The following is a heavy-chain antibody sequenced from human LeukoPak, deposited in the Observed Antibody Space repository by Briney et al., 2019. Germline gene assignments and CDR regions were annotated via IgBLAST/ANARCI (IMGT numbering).Heavy chain of an antibody. CDR3: ARLGLLRGNWFDP. CDR2: IYSGGST. J-gene: IGHJ5*02. V-gene: IGHV3-53*01. CDR1: GFTVSSNY. D-gene: IGHD1-26*01. Sequence: GGSLRLSCAASGFTVSSNYMSWVRQAPGKGLEWVSVIYSGGSTYYAGSVKGRFTISRDNSKNTLYLQMNSLRAEDTAVYYCARLGLLRGNWFDPWGQGTLVTVSS.